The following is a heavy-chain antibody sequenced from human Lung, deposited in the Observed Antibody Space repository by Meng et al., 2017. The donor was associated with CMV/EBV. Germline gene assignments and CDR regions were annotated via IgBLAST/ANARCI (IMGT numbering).Heavy chain of an antibody. Sequence: ASVKVSCKASGYNFTGYYIHWVRQAPGQGLEWMGWINPNSGGTNYAQKFQGRITMTGDTSITTAYMELSRLRSDDMAVYHCARVKRYCTGDTCSSTGYYGMDVWGQGTTVTVSS. V-gene: IGHV1-2*02. CDR1: GYNFTGYY. CDR3: ARVKRYCTGDTCSSTGYYGMDV. J-gene: IGHJ6*02. D-gene: IGHD2-8*02. CDR2: INPNSGGT.